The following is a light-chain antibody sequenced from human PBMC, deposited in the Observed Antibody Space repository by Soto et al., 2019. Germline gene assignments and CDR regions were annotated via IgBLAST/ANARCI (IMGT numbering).Light chain of an antibody. J-gene: IGLJ1*01. CDR3: SSYTRSSISV. Sequence: QSALTQPASVSGSPGQSITISCTGTSSDVGGYDYVSWYQQHPGKAPTLLIYDVINRPSGVSFRFSGSKSGNTASLTISGLQAEDEAEYYCSSYTRSSISVFGTGTNLTVL. V-gene: IGLV2-14*01. CDR2: DVI. CDR1: SSDVGGYDY.